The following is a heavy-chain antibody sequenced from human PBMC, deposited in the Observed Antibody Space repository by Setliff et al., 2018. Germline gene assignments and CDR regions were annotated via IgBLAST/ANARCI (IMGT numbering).Heavy chain of an antibody. CDR1: GFNFSNYE. CDR2: INHSGST. D-gene: IGHD3-3*01. J-gene: IGHJ6*03. CDR3: ARGVTGYNFWSGDRYYMDV. Sequence: GSLRLSCSGSGFNFSNYEINWVRQAPGKGLEWIGEINHSGSTNYNPSLKSRVTISVDTSKNQFSLKLSSVTAADTAVYYCARGVTGYNFWSGDRYYMDVWGKGTTVTVSS. V-gene: IGHV4-34*01.